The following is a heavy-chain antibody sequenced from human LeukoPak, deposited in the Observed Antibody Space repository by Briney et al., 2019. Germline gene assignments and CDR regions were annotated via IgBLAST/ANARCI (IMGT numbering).Heavy chain of an antibody. CDR2: INPNSGGT. CDR3: ARVMIQMYYYDSSGYYDY. J-gene: IGHJ4*02. V-gene: IGHV1-2*02. D-gene: IGHD3-22*01. CDR1: GYTFTGYH. Sequence: ASVKVSCKASGYTFTGYHMHWVRQAPGQGLEWMGWINPNSGGTNYAQKFQGRVTMTRDTSISTAYMELSRLRSDDTAVYYCARVMIQMYYYDSSGYYDYWGQGTLVTVSS.